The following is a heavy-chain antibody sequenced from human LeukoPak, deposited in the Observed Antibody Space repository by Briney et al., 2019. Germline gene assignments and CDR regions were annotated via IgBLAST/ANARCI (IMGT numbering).Heavy chain of an antibody. D-gene: IGHD5-12*01. J-gene: IGHJ4*02. V-gene: IGHV3-21*01. CDR3: ARAYSRESGYDFVFGY. CDR1: GFTFSSYS. CDR2: ISSSSSYI. Sequence: GGSLRLSCAASGFTFSSYSMNWVRQAPGKGLEWVSSISSSSSYIYYADSVKGRLTISRDNAKNSLYLQMNSLRAEDTAVYYCARAYSRESGYDFVFGYWGQGTLVTVSS.